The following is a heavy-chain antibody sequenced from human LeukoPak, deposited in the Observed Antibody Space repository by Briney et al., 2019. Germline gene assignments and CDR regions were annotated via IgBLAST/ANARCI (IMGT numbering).Heavy chain of an antibody. D-gene: IGHD6-13*01. J-gene: IGHJ6*03. CDR2: INPNSGGT. CDR3: ARPLGFSSPADYYYMDV. Sequence: ASVKVSCKASGYTFTGYYMHWVRQAPGQGLEWMGWINPNSGGTNYAQKFQGRVTMTRDTSISTAYMELSRLRSNDTAVYYCARPLGFSSPADYYYMDVWGKGTTVTVSS. V-gene: IGHV1-2*02. CDR1: GYTFTGYY.